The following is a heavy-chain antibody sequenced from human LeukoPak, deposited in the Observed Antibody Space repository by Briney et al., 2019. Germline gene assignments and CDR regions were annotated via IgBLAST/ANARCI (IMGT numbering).Heavy chain of an antibody. CDR2: IYYSGST. D-gene: IGHD3-10*01. Sequence: PSETLSLTCTVSGGSISSYYWSWIRQPPGKGLEWIGYIYYSGSTNYNPSLKSRVTISVDTSKNQFSLKLSSVTAADTAVYYCARGFGKTDDAFDIWGQGTMVPVSS. V-gene: IGHV4-59*08. CDR3: ARGFGKTDDAFDI. CDR1: GGSISSYY. J-gene: IGHJ3*02.